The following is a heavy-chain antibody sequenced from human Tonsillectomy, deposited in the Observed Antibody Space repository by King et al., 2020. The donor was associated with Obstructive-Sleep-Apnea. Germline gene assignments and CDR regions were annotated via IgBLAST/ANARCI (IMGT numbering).Heavy chain of an antibody. CDR3: ARARVVGASTYYFDY. CDR1: GFTFSSYA. V-gene: IGHV3-30*04. J-gene: IGHJ4*02. Sequence: QLVQSGGGVVQPGRSLRLSCAASGFTFSSYAMHWVRQAPGKGLEWVAAISYDGSNKYYVDSVKGRFSISRDNSKNTLYLQMNSLRADDTAVYYCARARVVGASTYYFDYWGQGTLVTVSS. D-gene: IGHD1-26*01. CDR2: ISYDGSNK.